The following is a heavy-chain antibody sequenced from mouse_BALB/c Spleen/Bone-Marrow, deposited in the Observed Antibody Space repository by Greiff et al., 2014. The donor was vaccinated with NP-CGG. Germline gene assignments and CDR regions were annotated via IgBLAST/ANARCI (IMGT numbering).Heavy chain of an antibody. J-gene: IGHJ3*01. Sequence: EVQLQQSGAELVKPGASVRLSCTASGFNIKDTYMHWVKQRPEQGLEWIGRIDPANGNTKYDPKFQGKATITADTSSNTAYLQLSSLTSEDTAVYYCARWGITTGFAYWGQGTLVTVSA. D-gene: IGHD2-4*01. V-gene: IGHV14-3*02. CDR2: IDPANGNT. CDR1: GFNIKDTY. CDR3: ARWGITTGFAY.